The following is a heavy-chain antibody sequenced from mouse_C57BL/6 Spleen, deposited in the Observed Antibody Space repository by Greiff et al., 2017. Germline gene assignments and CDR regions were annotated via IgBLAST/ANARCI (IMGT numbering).Heavy chain of an antibody. CDR2: IDPSDSYT. D-gene: IGHD2-1*01. V-gene: IGHV1-69*01. J-gene: IGHJ2*01. Sequence: QVQLQQPGAELVMPGASVKLSCKASGYTFTSYWMHWVKQRPGQGLEWIGEIDPSDSYTNYNQKFKGKSPLTVDKSSSPAYMQLSSLTSEDSAVYYCARPYGNYKYFDYWGQGTTLTVSS. CDR3: ARPYGNYKYFDY. CDR1: GYTFTSYW.